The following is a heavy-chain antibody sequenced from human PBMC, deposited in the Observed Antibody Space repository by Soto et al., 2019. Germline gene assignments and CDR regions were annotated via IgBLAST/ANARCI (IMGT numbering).Heavy chain of an antibody. V-gene: IGHV1-18*04. D-gene: IGHD3-22*01. CDR2: ISVYSGIT. Sequence: QVQLVQSGSEVRKPGASVKVSCKVSGYPFTSYGVNWVRQAPGQGLEWMGWISVYSGITKYAQKFQGRVTMTTDTSTSTLYMDLRSLRSDDTALYYCARVSEEDYVDSSGFESNYDHWGQGTLVNVSS. CDR1: GYPFTSYG. CDR3: ARVSEEDYVDSSGFESNYDH. J-gene: IGHJ4*02.